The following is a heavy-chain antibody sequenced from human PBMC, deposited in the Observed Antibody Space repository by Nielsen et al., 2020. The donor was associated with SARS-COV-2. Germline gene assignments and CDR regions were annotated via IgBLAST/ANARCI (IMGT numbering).Heavy chain of an antibody. CDR3: ARCVRDYYYMDV. V-gene: IGHV4-59*01. Sequence: SETLSLTCAVYGGSFGGYYWSWIRQPPGKGLEWIGYIYYSGSTNYNPSLKSRVTISVDTSKNQFSLKLSSVTAADTAVYYCARCVRDYYYMDVWGKGTTVTVSS. CDR1: GGSFGGYY. J-gene: IGHJ6*03. CDR2: IYYSGST.